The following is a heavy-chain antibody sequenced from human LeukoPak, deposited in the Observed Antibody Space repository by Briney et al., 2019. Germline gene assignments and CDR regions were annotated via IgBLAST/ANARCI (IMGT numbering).Heavy chain of an antibody. Sequence: PGGSLRLSCAASGFTFSSYAMHWVRQAPGKGLEWVAVISYDGSNKYYADSVKGRLTISRDNSRNTLYLQMNSLRLEDTAVYYCAKGSGSYEYFDHWGQGTLVTVSS. J-gene: IGHJ4*02. CDR3: AKGSGSYEYFDH. V-gene: IGHV3-30-3*01. D-gene: IGHD1-26*01. CDR2: ISYDGSNK. CDR1: GFTFSSYA.